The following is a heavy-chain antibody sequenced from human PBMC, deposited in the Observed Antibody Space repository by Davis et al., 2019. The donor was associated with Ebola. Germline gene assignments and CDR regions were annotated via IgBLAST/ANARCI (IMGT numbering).Heavy chain of an antibody. D-gene: IGHD7-27*01. V-gene: IGHV1-18*01. J-gene: IGHJ4*02. CDR2: ISAFNGKT. CDR1: GYTFTTYF. Sequence: ASVKVSCKAAGYTFTTYFISWVRQAPGQGPEWMGWISAFNGKTNYAQKFQGRVTMTTDTSTTTAYMELRSLSSYDTALYYCARRTGDPFDYWGQGTLVTVSS. CDR3: ARRTGDPFDY.